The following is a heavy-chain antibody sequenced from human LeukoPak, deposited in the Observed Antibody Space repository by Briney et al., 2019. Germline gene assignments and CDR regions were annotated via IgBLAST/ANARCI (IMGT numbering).Heavy chain of an antibody. CDR3: ARGVYIAAAQYGY. CDR1: GGSISSYY. D-gene: IGHD6-13*01. CDR2: IYYSGTT. J-gene: IGHJ4*02. V-gene: IGHV4-59*01. Sequence: SETLSLTCTVSGGSISSYYWSCIRQPPGKGLEWIGYIYYSGTTNYNPSLKSRVTISVDTSKNQFSLKLSSVTAADTAVYYCARGVYIAAAQYGYWGQGTLVTVSS.